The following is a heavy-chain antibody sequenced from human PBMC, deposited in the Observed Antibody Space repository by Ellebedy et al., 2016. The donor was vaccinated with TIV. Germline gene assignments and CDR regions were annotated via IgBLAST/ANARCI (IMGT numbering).Heavy chain of an antibody. CDR1: GYIFTAYY. D-gene: IGHD4/OR15-4a*01. V-gene: IGHV1-2*02. Sequence: ASAKVSCKTSGYIFTAYYIHWVRQAPGKGLEWMGWINPDSGGTNFPQKFQGRVTMTRDTAVNTAYMELSRLQSDDTAVYHCARVLRATSGMDVWGQGTTVTVS. J-gene: IGHJ6*02. CDR2: INPDSGGT. CDR3: ARVLRATSGMDV.